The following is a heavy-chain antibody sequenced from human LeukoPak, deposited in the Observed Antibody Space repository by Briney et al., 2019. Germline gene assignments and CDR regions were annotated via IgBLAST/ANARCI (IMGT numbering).Heavy chain of an antibody. Sequence: SETLSLTCTISGGSVSDYYWSWIRQSPGKGLEWIGYIYHTGSTSYSPSLKSRVTISADTSQNQFSLKLSSVTAADTAVYYCASLVVSQYNWFDPRGQGTLVTVSS. CDR2: IYHTGST. CDR1: GGSVSDYY. CDR3: ASLVVSQYNWFDP. V-gene: IGHV4-59*02. J-gene: IGHJ5*02. D-gene: IGHD3-22*01.